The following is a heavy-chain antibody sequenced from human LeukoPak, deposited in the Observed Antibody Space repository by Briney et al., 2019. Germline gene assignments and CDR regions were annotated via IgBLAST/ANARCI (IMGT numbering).Heavy chain of an antibody. J-gene: IGHJ4*02. CDR2: INHSGST. CDR1: GGSFSGYY. Sequence: SETLSLTCAVYGGSFSGYYWSWIRQPPGKGLEWIGEINHSGSTNYNPSLKSRVTISVDTSKNQFSLKLSSVTAADTAVYYCARWEGGSYYDFVYWRQGTLVTVSS. D-gene: IGHD1-26*01. V-gene: IGHV4-34*01. CDR3: ARWEGGSYYDFVY.